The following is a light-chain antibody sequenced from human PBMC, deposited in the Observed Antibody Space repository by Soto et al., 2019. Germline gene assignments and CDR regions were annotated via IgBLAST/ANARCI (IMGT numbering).Light chain of an antibody. CDR2: GAS. V-gene: IGKV3D-15*01. Sequence: EIVMTQSPVTLSVSPGERATLSCRASQSVSDNLAWYQQKPGQAPRLLFYGASTRATDIPGRFSGSGSGTEFTLTISSLQSEDFAVYYCQQYNNWPLTFGGGTKVDIK. J-gene: IGKJ4*01. CDR3: QQYNNWPLT. CDR1: QSVSDN.